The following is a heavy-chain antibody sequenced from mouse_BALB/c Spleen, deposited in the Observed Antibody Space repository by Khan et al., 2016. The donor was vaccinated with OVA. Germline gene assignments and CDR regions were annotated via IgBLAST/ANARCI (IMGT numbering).Heavy chain of an antibody. J-gene: IGHJ3*01. CDR2: ISSDGDYT. V-gene: IGHV5-9-3*01. CDR1: GFTFSTYA. CDR3: ARSPYGNFAY. D-gene: IGHD2-1*01. Sequence: EVELVESGGGLVKPGGSLKLSCAASGFTFSTYAMSWVRQTPEKRLEWVATISSDGDYTYFPDNVTGRFTISRDNAKNTLCLQMTSLRSEDTAMYDCARSPYGNFAYWGQGTLVTVSA.